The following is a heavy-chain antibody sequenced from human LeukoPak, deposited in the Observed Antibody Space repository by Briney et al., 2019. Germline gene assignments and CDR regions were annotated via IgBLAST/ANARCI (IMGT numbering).Heavy chain of an antibody. Sequence: GGSLRLSCAASGLTVSAFGMNWVRQAPGKGLEWVSCISRTSSHIFYADSVKGRFTISRDNARSSLYLQMDSLRDEDTAVYYCARDLDGSSFLVYWGQGALVTVSS. CDR2: ISRTSSHI. CDR3: ARDLDGSSFLVY. J-gene: IGHJ4*02. V-gene: IGHV3-21*01. CDR1: GLTVSAFG. D-gene: IGHD6-6*01.